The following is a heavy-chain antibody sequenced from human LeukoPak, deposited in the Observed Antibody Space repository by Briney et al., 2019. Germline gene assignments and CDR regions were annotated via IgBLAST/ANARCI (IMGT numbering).Heavy chain of an antibody. J-gene: IGHJ6*02. Sequence: SETLSLTCAVYGGSFSGYYWSWIHQPPGKGLEWIGEINHSGSTNYNPSLKSRVTISVDTSKNQFSLKLSSVTAADTAVYYCARELMSYYYYYYGMDVWGQGITVTVSS. CDR2: INHSGST. V-gene: IGHV4-34*01. CDR3: ARELMSYYYYYYGMDV. CDR1: GGSFSGYY. D-gene: IGHD2-8*01.